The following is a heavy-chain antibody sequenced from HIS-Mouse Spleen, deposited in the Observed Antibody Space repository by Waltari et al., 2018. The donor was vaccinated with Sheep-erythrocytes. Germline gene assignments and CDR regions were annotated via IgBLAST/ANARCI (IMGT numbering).Heavy chain of an antibody. CDR1: GFTFSSYS. CDR3: ARVASGATFDY. J-gene: IGHJ4*02. Sequence: EVQLVESGVGLVKPGGSLVLSDAAAGFTFSSYSMTWVRQAPGKGLEWVSSISSSSSYIYYADSVKGRFTISRDNAKNSLYLQMNSLRAEDTAVYYCARVASGATFDYWGQGTLVTVSS. V-gene: IGHV3-21*01. D-gene: IGHD1-26*01. CDR2: ISSSSSYI.